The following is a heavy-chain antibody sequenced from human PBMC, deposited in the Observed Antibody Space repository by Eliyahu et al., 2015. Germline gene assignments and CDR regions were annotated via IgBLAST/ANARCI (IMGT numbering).Heavy chain of an antibody. J-gene: IGHJ4*02. CDR2: INSDGSST. V-gene: IGHV3-74*01. CDR1: GFTFSSYW. CDR3: ARAGYYYDSSGYYYLAGRGPSDY. D-gene: IGHD3-22*01. Sequence: EVQLVESGGGLVQPGGSLRLSCAASGFTFSSYWXXWXXQAPGKGLGGVSRINSDGSSTSYADSVKGRFTISRDNAKNTLYLQMNSLRAEDTAVYYCARAGYYYDSSGYYYLAGRGPSDYWGQGTLVTVSS.